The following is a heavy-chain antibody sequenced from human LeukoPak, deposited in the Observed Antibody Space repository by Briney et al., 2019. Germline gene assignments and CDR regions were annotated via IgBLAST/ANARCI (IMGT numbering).Heavy chain of an antibody. J-gene: IGHJ3*01. CDR3: ASHATDYYDPFG. CDR2: FSGSGGNT. CDR1: GFTFSSYA. V-gene: IGHV3-23*01. Sequence: GGSLRLSCAASGFTFSSYAMSWVRQAPGKGLEWVSAFSGSGGNTYYADSVKGRFTISRDNSKNTLYLQMNTLRAEDTAVYYCASHATDYYDPFGWGQGTMVTVSS. D-gene: IGHD3-22*01.